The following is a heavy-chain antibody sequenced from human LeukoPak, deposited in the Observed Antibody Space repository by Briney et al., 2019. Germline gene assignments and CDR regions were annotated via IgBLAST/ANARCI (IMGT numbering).Heavy chain of an antibody. CDR1: SGSINNNTFY. J-gene: IGHJ4*02. CDR2: LYYSGST. CDR3: ARRSDSGSDDGEDYFDN. D-gene: IGHD1-26*01. V-gene: IGHV4-39*02. Sequence: SETLSLTCTVSSGSINNNTFYWGWVRQPPGRGLEWLGSLYYSGSTYYNPSLKSRIAISVDTSKNHFSLKMRSVTAADTAVYYCARRSDSGSDDGEDYFDNWGQGTLVTVSS.